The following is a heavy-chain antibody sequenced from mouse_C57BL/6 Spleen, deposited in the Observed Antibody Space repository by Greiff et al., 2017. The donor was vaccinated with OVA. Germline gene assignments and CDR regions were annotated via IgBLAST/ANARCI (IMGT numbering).Heavy chain of an antibody. D-gene: IGHD2-4*01. J-gene: IGHJ3*01. CDR1: GYTFTSYG. CDR2: IYPRSGNT. Sequence: QVQLQQSGAELARPGASVKLSCKASGYTFTSYGISWVKQRTGQGLEWIGEIYPRSGNTYYNEKFKGKATLTADKSSSTAYMELRSLTSEDSAVYFCAPIYYDYAVWFAYWGQGTLVTVSA. V-gene: IGHV1-81*01. CDR3: APIYYDYAVWFAY.